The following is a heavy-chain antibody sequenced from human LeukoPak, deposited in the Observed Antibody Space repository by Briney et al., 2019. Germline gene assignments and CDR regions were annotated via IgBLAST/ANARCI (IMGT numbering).Heavy chain of an antibody. CDR1: GFTFSNAW. J-gene: IGHJ3*02. CDR3: TTGSRWLQFDDAFDI. Sequence: PGGSLRLSCAASGFTFSNAWMTWVRQAPGKGLEWVGRIKSKTDGGTTDYAAPVKGRFTISRDDSKSTLYLQMNSLKMEDTAVYYCTTGSRWLQFDDAFDIWGQGTMVTVSS. D-gene: IGHD5-24*01. V-gene: IGHV3-15*01. CDR2: IKSKTDGGTT.